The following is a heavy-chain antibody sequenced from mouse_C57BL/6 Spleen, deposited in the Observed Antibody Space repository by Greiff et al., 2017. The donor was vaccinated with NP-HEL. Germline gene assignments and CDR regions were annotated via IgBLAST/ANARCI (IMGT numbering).Heavy chain of an antibody. J-gene: IGHJ4*01. CDR3: ARSLISSYYYAMDY. D-gene: IGHD3-1*01. CDR2: IYPGDGDT. Sequence: QVQLKQSGAELVKPGASVKISCKASGYAFSSYWMNWVKQRPGKGLEWIGQIYPGDGDTNYNGKFKGKATLTADKSSSTAYMQLSSLTSEDSAVYFCARSLISSYYYAMDYWGQGTSVTVSS. V-gene: IGHV1-80*01. CDR1: GYAFSSYW.